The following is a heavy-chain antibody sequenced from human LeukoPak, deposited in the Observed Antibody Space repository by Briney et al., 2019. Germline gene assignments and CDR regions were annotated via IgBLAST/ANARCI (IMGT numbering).Heavy chain of an antibody. V-gene: IGHV3-23*01. D-gene: IGHD3-10*01. CDR1: GFTFSSYA. CDR3: ADDLWFGEFPLDY. CDR2: IFPSGGEI. Sequence: PGGSLRLSCAASGFTFSSYAMSWVRQPPGKGLEWVSSIFPSGGEIHYADSVRGRFTISRDNSKSTLSLQMNSLRAEDTAVYYCADDLWFGEFPLDYWGQGTLVTVSS. J-gene: IGHJ4*02.